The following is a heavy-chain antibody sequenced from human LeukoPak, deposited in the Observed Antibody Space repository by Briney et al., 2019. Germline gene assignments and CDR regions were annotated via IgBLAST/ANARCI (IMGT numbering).Heavy chain of an antibody. J-gene: IGHJ4*02. Sequence: GASGKVSCKASGYTFTSYGISWVRQAPGQGLEWMGGINPSGGSTSYAQKFQGRVTMTRDTSTSTVHMELNSLRSEDTAVYYCARDGPYCSDFTCYVDYWGQGTLVTVSS. CDR1: GYTFTSYG. V-gene: IGHV1-46*01. D-gene: IGHD2-15*01. CDR3: ARDGPYCSDFTCYVDY. CDR2: INPSGGST.